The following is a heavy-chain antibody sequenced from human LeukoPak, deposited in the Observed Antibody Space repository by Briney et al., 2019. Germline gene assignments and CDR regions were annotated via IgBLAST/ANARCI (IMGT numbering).Heavy chain of an antibody. Sequence: ASVKVSCKASVYTFTMYYIHCVRQAPGQGLEWMGMINPSDGATTYAQRFQGKVTINRDISPTAVYMDLCSLRVEDTGVYFCARELRWGRRVMWEGLFASYYTYYYMDVWGRGTTVTVSS. CDR1: VYTFTMYY. V-gene: IGHV1-46*01. D-gene: IGHD3-10*01. CDR3: ARELRWGRRVMWEGLFASYYTYYYMDV. CDR2: INPSDGAT. J-gene: IGHJ6*03.